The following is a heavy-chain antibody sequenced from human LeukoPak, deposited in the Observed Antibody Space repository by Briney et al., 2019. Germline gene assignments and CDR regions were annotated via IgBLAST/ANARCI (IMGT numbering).Heavy chain of an antibody. CDR3: ARGRGGGSYYVVLDY. CDR2: IYHSGST. J-gene: IGHJ4*02. Sequence: SETLSLTCTVSGYSISSGYYWDWIRQPPGKGLEWIGSIYHSGSTYFNPSLKSRVTMSLDTSKNQFSLKLRSVTAADTVVYYCARGRGGGSYYVVLDYWGQGTLVTVSS. V-gene: IGHV4-38-2*02. CDR1: GYSISSGYY. D-gene: IGHD1-26*01.